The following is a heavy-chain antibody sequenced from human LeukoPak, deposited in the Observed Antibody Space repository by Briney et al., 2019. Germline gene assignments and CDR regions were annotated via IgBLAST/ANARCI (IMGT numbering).Heavy chain of an antibody. Sequence: ASVKVSCKASGYTFTSYGISWVRQAPGQGLEWMGWISAYNGNTNYAQKLQGRVTMTTDTSTSTAYMELRSLRSDDTAVYYCARDPVGPTYYDFWSGYYYFDYWGQGTLVTVSS. D-gene: IGHD3-3*01. CDR3: ARDPVGPTYYDFWSGYYYFDY. CDR2: ISAYNGNT. J-gene: IGHJ4*02. CDR1: GYTFTSYG. V-gene: IGHV1-18*01.